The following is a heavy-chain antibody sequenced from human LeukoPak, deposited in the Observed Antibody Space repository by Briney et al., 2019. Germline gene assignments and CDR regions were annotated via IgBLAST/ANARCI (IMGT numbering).Heavy chain of an antibody. CDR2: IYYSGNT. V-gene: IGHV4-59*08. Sequence: SETLSLTCTVSGGSISSYYWSWIRQPPGKGLEWIGYIYYSGNTNYNPSLKSRVTISVDTSKNQFSLKLSSVTAADTAVYYCAGGRSRGYYYMDFWGKRTTVTVSS. CDR1: GGSISSYY. J-gene: IGHJ6*03. CDR3: AGGRSRGYYYMDF. D-gene: IGHD3-10*01.